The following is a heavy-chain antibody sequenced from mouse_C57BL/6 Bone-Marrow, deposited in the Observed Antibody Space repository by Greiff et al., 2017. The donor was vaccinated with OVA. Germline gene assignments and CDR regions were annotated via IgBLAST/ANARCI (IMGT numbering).Heavy chain of an antibody. J-gene: IGHJ3*01. V-gene: IGHV1-69*01. CDR2: IDPSDSYT. CDR3: ASYGAY. Sequence: QVQLQQPGAELVMPGASVKLSCKASGYTFTSYWMHWVKQRPGQGLEWIGEIDPSDSYTNYNQKFKGKSTLTVDKSSSTAYMQLSSLTSEDSAVYYCASYGAYWGQGTLVTVSA. D-gene: IGHD1-1*01. CDR1: GYTFTSYW.